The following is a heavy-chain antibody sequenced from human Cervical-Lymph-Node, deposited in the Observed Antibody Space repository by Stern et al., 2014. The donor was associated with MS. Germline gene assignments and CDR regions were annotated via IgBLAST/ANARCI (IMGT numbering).Heavy chain of an antibody. J-gene: IGHJ4*02. CDR1: GYTFTGYY. V-gene: IGHV1-2*06. CDR3: AREGRARGYELVD. CDR2: INPNSGGT. Sequence: VQLVESGAEVKKPGASVKVSCKASGYTFTGYYMHWVRQAPGQVLEWMGRINPNSGGTNYAQKFQGRVTMTRDTSISTAYMELSRLRSDDTAVYYCAREGRARGYELVDWGQGTLVTVSS. D-gene: IGHD5-12*01.